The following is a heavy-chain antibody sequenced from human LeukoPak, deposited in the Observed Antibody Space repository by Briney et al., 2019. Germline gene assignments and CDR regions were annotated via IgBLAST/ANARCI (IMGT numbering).Heavy chain of an antibody. CDR1: GFTFSSYN. D-gene: IGHD3-10*01. J-gene: IGHJ4*02. CDR2: ISSSSSYM. CDR3: ARDPSGGDY. Sequence: GGSLRLSCAASGFTFSSYNMNWVRQAPGKGLEGVSSISSSSSYMYYADSVKGRFTISRDNAKNSLYLQMNSLRAEDTAVYYCARDPSGGDYWGQGTLVTVSS. V-gene: IGHV3-21*01.